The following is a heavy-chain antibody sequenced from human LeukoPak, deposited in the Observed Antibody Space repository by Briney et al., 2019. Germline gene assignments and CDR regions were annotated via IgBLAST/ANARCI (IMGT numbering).Heavy chain of an antibody. CDR1: GGSISSHY. CDR3: VRADSSGTKGYAFDI. CDR2: MYHSGST. V-gene: IGHV4-59*11. Sequence: SETLSLTCTVSGGSISSHYSSWIRQPPGKGLEWIGYMYHSGSTNYNPSLKSRVTISVDTSKKQFSLKLSSVTAADTAVYYCVRADSSGTKGYAFDIWGQGTMVTVSS. J-gene: IGHJ3*02. D-gene: IGHD3-22*01.